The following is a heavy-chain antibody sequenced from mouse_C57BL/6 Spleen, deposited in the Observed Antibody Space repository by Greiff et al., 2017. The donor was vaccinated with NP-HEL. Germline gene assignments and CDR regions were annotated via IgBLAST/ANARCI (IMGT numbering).Heavy chain of an antibody. D-gene: IGHD2-1*01. CDR2: ISNGGGST. Sequence: EVKLVESGGGLVQPGGSLKLSCAASGFTFSDYYMYWVRQTPEKRLEWVAYISNGGGSTYYPDTVKGRFTISRDNAKNTLYLQMSRLTSEDTAMYYCARGDGNYRENALDDWGQGTSVTVSS. V-gene: IGHV5-12*01. J-gene: IGHJ4*01. CDR1: GFTFSDYY. CDR3: ARGDGNYRENALDD.